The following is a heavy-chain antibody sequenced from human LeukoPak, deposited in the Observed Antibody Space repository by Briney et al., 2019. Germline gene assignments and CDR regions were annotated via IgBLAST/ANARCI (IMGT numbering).Heavy chain of an antibody. V-gene: IGHV3-30*03. CDR1: GFTFSSYG. CDR3: ARGTIYGSGSYTGYYFDY. CDR2: ISYDGSNK. Sequence: SGGSLRLSCAASGFTFSSYGIHWVRQAPGKGLEWVALISYDGSNKYYAESVKGRFTISRDNSKNTLYLQMNSLRAEDTAVYYCARGTIYGSGSYTGYYFDYWGQGTLVTVSS. D-gene: IGHD3-10*01. J-gene: IGHJ4*02.